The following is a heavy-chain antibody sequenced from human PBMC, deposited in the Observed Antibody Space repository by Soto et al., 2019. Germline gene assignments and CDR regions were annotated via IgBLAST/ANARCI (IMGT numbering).Heavy chain of an antibody. D-gene: IGHD6-13*01. CDR1: GGSISSSNW. CDR2: IYHSGST. Sequence: SETLSLTCAVSGGSISSSNWWSWVRQPPGKGLEWIGEIYHSGSTNYNPSLKSRVTISVDKSKNQFSLKLSSVTAADTAVYYCARDSVIAAAGSYYYYGMDVWGQGTTVTVSS. CDR3: ARDSVIAAAGSYYYYGMDV. J-gene: IGHJ6*02. V-gene: IGHV4-4*02.